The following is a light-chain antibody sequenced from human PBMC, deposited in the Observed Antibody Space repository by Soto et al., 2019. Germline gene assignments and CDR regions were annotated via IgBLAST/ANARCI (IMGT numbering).Light chain of an antibody. V-gene: IGKV3-11*01. CDR2: DAS. CDR1: QSVSSY. CDR3: QQRSSWPPVT. Sequence: EIVLTQSPGTLSLSPGERATLSCRASQSVSSYLAWYQQKPGQAPRLLIYDASNRATGVPARFSGSGSGTDFTRTITSLEPEDFAVYYCQQRSSWPPVTFGGGTKGEIK. J-gene: IGKJ4*01.